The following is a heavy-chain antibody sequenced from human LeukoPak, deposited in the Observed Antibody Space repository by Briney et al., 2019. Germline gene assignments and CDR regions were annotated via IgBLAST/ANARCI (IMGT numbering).Heavy chain of an antibody. D-gene: IGHD1-14*01. V-gene: IGHV4-61*02. CDR3: ARGRYFDW. J-gene: IGHJ4*02. CDR1: GGSISSGSYY. CDR2: IYTTGSS. Sequence: PSETLSLTCTVSGGSISSGSYYWSWIRQPAGKGLEWIGRIYTTGSSNYSPSLKSRVTMSVDTSKNQFSLKLSSVTAADTAVYYCARGRYFDWWGQGTLVTVSS.